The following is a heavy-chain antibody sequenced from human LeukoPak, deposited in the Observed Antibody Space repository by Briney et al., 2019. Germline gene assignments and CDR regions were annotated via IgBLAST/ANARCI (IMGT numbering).Heavy chain of an antibody. CDR2: IYYSGST. CDR1: GGSISGYY. D-gene: IGHD6-19*01. J-gene: IGHJ3*02. Sequence: SETLSLTCTVSGGSISGYYWSWIRQPPGKGLEWIGYIYYSGSTNYNPSLKSRVTISVDTSKNQFSLKLSSVTAADTAVYYCARQIAVAGFGVVAFDIWGQGTMVTVSS. V-gene: IGHV4-59*01. CDR3: ARQIAVAGFGVVAFDI.